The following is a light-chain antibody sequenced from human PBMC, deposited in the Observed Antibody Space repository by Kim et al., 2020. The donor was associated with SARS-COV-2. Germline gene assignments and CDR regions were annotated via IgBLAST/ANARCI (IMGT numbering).Light chain of an antibody. J-gene: IGLJ2*01. CDR3: QAWDSRTGVV. Sequence: SYELTQPPSVSVSPGQTANITCSGDKLGDKYACWYQQKAGQSPVQVIYKDTQRPSGIPERFSGSNSGNTATLTISGTQAMDEADYYCQAWDSRTGVVFCG. V-gene: IGLV3-1*01. CDR2: KDT. CDR1: KLGDKY.